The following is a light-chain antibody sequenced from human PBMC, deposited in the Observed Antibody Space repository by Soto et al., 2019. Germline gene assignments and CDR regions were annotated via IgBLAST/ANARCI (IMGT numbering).Light chain of an antibody. J-gene: IGLJ3*02. Sequence: QSALTQPASVSGFPGQSISISCTGTSSDVGKYKFVSWYQQHPGEAPKLMIYDATQRPSGVSNRFSGSKSGITASLTISRLQAEDEAHYYCSSHAGSGTLVFGGGTKLTVL. CDR1: SSDVGKYKF. CDR2: DAT. CDR3: SSHAGSGTLV. V-gene: IGLV2-23*01.